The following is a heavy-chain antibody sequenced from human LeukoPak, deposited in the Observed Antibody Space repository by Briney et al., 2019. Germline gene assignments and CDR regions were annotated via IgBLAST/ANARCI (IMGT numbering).Heavy chain of an antibody. V-gene: IGHV1-24*01. CDR1: GYTLTELS. Sequence: ASVKVSCKVSGYTLTELSMHWVRQAPGKGLEWMGGFDPEDGETIYAQKLQGRVTMTEDTSTDTAYMELSSLGSEDTAVYYCATGEHSVVAARYTFDYWGQGTLVTVSS. D-gene: IGHD6-6*01. J-gene: IGHJ4*02. CDR2: FDPEDGET. CDR3: ATGEHSVVAARYTFDY.